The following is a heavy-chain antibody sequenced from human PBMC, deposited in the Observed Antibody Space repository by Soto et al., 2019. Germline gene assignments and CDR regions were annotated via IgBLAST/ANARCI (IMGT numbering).Heavy chain of an antibody. CDR1: AGTFISYA. J-gene: IGHJ6*02. CDR3: ARELRGRPTIFGVVIPYYYGMDV. V-gene: IGHV1-69*13. D-gene: IGHD3-3*01. Sequence: SVKVSCRAAAGTFISYAISWVREAPGQGLEWMGGIIPVFGTANYAQKFQGRVTITADESTSTAYMELSSLRSEDTAVYYCARELRGRPTIFGVVIPYYYGMDVWGQGTTVTVSS. CDR2: IIPVFGTA.